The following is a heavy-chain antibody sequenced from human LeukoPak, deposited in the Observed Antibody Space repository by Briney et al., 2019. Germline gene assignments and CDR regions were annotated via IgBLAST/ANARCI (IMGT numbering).Heavy chain of an antibody. CDR2: IKQDGSGK. CDR1: GFTVSSNY. Sequence: GGSLRLSCAASGFTVSSNYMSWARQAPGKGLEWVANIKQDGSGKNHVDSVKGRFTISRDNAKNSLFLQMNSLRAEDTAVYYCARDYDSSGYDSRLDYWGQGTLVIVSS. CDR3: ARDYDSSGYDSRLDY. D-gene: IGHD3-22*01. V-gene: IGHV3-7*01. J-gene: IGHJ4*02.